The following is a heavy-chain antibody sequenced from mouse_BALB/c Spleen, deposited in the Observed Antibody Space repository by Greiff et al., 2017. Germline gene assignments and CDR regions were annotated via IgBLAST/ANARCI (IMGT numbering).Heavy chain of an antibody. J-gene: IGHJ1*01. CDR1: GFTFSSFG. Sequence: EVQRVESGGGLVQPGGSRKLSCAASGFTFSSFGMHWVRQAPEKGLEWVAYISSGSSTIYYADTVKGRFTISRDNPKNTLFLQMTSLRSEDTAMYYCARRWDGYWYFDVWGAGTTVTVSS. D-gene: IGHD2-3*01. V-gene: IGHV5-17*02. CDR2: ISSGSSTI. CDR3: ARRWDGYWYFDV.